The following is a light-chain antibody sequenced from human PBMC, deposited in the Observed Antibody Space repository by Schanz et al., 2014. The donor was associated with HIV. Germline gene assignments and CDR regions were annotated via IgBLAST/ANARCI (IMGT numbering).Light chain of an antibody. CDR1: SSNIGTNT. CDR2: SNS. Sequence: QSVLTQPPSASGTPGQRVTISCSGSSSNIGTNTVSWYQQFPGTAPKLLIYSNSERPSGVPDRFSGSKSGTSASLAITGLQAEDEADYYCQSYDSSLSGSVFGGGTKLTVL. V-gene: IGLV1-44*01. J-gene: IGLJ2*01. CDR3: QSYDSSLSGSV.